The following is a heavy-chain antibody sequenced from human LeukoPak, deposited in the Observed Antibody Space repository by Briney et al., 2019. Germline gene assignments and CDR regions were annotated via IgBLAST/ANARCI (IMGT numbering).Heavy chain of an antibody. CDR2: ISHDGII. J-gene: IGHJ4*02. CDR1: GFTFSSYV. V-gene: IGHV3-74*01. Sequence: GGSLRLSCETAGFTFSSYVMHWVRRTPGKGLVWVSRISHDGIISYADSVKGRFTISRDNAKNTPILQMNSLRVEDTAVYYCARDWVYKIDYWGRGTLVTVSS. D-gene: IGHD5-24*01. CDR3: ARDWVYKIDY.